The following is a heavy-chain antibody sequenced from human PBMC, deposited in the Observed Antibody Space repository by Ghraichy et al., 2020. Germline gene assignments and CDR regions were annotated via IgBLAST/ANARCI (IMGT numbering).Heavy chain of an antibody. J-gene: IGHJ4*02. V-gene: IGHV4-31*03. CDR2: IYYSGST. D-gene: IGHD4-17*01. Sequence: LSLTCTVSGGSISSGGYYWSWIRQHPGKGLEWIGYIYYSGSTYYNPSLKSRVTISVDTSENQFSLKLSSVTAADTAVYYCARAITVTEPYYFDYWGQGTLVTVSS. CDR3: ARAITVTEPYYFDY. CDR1: GGSISSGGYY.